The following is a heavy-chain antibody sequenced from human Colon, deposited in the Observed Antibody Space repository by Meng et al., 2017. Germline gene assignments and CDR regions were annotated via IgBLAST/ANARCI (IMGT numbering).Heavy chain of an antibody. V-gene: IGHV4-4*02. CDR1: GGSISSNYW. D-gene: IGHD4-23*01. CDR3: ARIDYGGNGIEKYFFDY. CDR2: IHHGGTT. Sequence: QVRLQEWGPGLVKPSGTRALTCAVSGGSISSNYWWSWVRQSPKKGLEWIGEIHHGGTTNYNPSLKSRVTISVDTSNNQFSLKLSSVTAADTAVYYCARIDYGGNGIEKYFFDYWGQGTLVTVSS. J-gene: IGHJ4*02.